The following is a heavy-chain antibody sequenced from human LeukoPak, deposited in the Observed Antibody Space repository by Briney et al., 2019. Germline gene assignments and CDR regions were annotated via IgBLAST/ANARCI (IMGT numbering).Heavy chain of an antibody. V-gene: IGHV4-61*01. CDR3: ARDMGAPDYGSYSVDY. CDR2: IHYSGSA. CDR1: GGSVSSGSYY. D-gene: IGHD4-23*01. Sequence: TLSLTCTVSGGSVSSGSYYWGWIRQPPGRGLEWIAYIHYSGSAAYNPSLKSRVTISRDMSTNQFSLKMTSVTAADTAVYFCARDMGAPDYGSYSVDYWGQGTLVTVSS. J-gene: IGHJ4*02.